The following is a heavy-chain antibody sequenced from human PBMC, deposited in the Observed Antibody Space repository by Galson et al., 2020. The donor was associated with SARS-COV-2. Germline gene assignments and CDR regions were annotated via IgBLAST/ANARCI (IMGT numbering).Heavy chain of an antibody. CDR2: IKHSGST. CDR3: ARSRYSSGWYGRRGWFDP. V-gene: IGHV4-34*01. D-gene: IGHD6-19*01. CDR1: RGSSSAYY. J-gene: IGHJ5*02. Sequence: PSDTLSLTCAANRGSSSAYYRSWTRQPPGKGPEWIGEIKHSGSTNYNPSLKSRVTISVDTSKNQFSLKLSSVTAADTAVYYCARSRYSSGWYGRRGWFDPWCQGTLVTVSS.